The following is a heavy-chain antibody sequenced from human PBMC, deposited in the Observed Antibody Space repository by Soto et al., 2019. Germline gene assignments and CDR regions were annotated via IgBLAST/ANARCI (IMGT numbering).Heavy chain of an antibody. V-gene: IGHV3-23*01. J-gene: IGHJ4*02. D-gene: IGHD3-3*01. CDR3: ARTPYDFWSPGQFYFDH. Sequence: EVQLLDAGGGLAHPGGSLRLSCGVSGFTFSSHAMSWVRQAPGKGLEFVSCISGSGGTTFYADSVKGRFTISRDKSKKTLYLHRNGLRAEDTAVYYCARTPYDFWSPGQFYFDHWGQGTLVTVSS. CDR2: ISGSGGTT. CDR1: GFTFSSHA.